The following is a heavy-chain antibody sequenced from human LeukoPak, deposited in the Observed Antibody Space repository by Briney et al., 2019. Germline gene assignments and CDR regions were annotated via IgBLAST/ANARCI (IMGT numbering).Heavy chain of an antibody. V-gene: IGHV1-69*06. D-gene: IGHD2-15*01. Sequence: SVKVSCKASGGTFSSYAISWVRQAPGQGLEWMGGIIPIFGTANYAQKFQGRVTITADKSTSTAYMELSSLRSEDTAVYYCASGCSGGSCPLNLRGLDWFDPWGQGTLVTVSS. J-gene: IGHJ5*02. CDR2: IIPIFGTA. CDR3: ASGCSGGSCPLNLRGLDWFDP. CDR1: GGTFSSYA.